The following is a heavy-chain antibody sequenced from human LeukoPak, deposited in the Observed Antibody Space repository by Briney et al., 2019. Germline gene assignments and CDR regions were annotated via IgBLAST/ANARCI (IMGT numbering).Heavy chain of an antibody. Sequence: RASVKVSCKASGGTLSSYAFSWVRQAPGQGLEWMGRIIPILGIANYAQKFQGRVTISADESTNTAFMELSSLTSDDTAIYYCTRSSKVVSRTFDYWGQGTLVTVSS. CDR3: TRSSKVVSRTFDY. V-gene: IGHV1-69*04. J-gene: IGHJ4*02. CDR1: GGTLSSYA. CDR2: IIPILGIA. D-gene: IGHD1-26*01.